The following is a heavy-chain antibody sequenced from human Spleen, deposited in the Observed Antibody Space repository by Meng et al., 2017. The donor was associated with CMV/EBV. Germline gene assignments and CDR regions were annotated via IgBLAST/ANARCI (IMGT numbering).Heavy chain of an antibody. CDR1: GSTFSTYD. Sequence: GESLKISCAASGSTFSTYDMNWVRQAPGKGLEWVSSISSGSSYIYYADSVKGRFTISRDNAKNSLYLQMNSLRAEDTAVYYCARHPSSSFDLSDQGTLVTVSS. CDR3: ARHPSSSFDL. CDR2: ISSGSSYI. V-gene: IGHV3-21*01. D-gene: IGHD6-13*01. J-gene: IGHJ4*02.